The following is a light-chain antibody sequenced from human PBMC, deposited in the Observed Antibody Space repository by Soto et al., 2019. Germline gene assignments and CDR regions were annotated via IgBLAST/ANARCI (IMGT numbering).Light chain of an antibody. CDR1: QSVSSN. J-gene: IGKJ2*01. V-gene: IGKV3-15*01. CDR3: QQYNNSPDT. Sequence: EIVMTQSPATLSVSPGERATLSCRASQSVSSNLAWFQQKPGQAPRLLIYDASTRATGIPARFSGSGSGTEFTLTISSLQSEDFAVYSCQQYNNSPDTFGQGTKLEIK. CDR2: DAS.